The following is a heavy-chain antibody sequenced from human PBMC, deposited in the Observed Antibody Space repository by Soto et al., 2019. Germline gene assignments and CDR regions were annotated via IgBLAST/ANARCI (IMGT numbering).Heavy chain of an antibody. CDR2: ISYDGSNK. CDR1: GFTFSSYG. J-gene: IGHJ4*02. CDR3: AKELEVLGDILTGFDY. V-gene: IGHV3-30*18. Sequence: XVSLELSCAAPGFTFSSYGMHWVRQAPGKGLEWVAVISYDGSNKYYADSVKGRFTISRDNSKNTLYLQMNSLRAEDTAVYYCAKELEVLGDILTGFDYWGQGTLVTVSS. D-gene: IGHD3-9*01.